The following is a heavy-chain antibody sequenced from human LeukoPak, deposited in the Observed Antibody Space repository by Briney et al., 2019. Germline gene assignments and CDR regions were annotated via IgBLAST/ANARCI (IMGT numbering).Heavy chain of an antibody. V-gene: IGHV4-4*02. J-gene: IGHJ4*02. CDR3: ARNRDWGFDY. CDR1: GDFIRNGHW. D-gene: IGHD7-27*01. CDR2: IFHSEST. Sequence: SETLSLTCAVSGDFIRNGHWWTWVRQSPGKGLEWIGEIFHSESTNCNPSLKSRVTISVDKSKNQFSLKLTSVTAADAAVYYCARNRDWGFDYWGQGTLVTVSS.